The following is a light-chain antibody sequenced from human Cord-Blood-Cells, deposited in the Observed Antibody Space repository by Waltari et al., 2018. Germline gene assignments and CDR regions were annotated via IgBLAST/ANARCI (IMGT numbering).Light chain of an antibody. CDR3: AAWDDSLNGNWV. J-gene: IGLJ3*02. CDR2: SNN. CDR1: SSNIGSNT. Sequence: QSVLTQPPSASGTPGQRVTISCSGSSSNIGSNTVIWYQQLPGTAPKLLIYSNNQRPSGVPDRFSGSKSGTSASLAISGLQSEDEADYYCAAWDDSLNGNWVFGGGTKLTVL. V-gene: IGLV1-44*01.